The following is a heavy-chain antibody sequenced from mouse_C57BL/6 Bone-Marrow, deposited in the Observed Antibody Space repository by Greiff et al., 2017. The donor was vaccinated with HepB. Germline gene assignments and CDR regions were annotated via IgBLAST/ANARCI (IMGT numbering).Heavy chain of an antibody. CDR3: ARPGSSPYWYFDV. V-gene: IGHV5-12*01. J-gene: IGHJ1*03. CDR2: ISNGGGST. D-gene: IGHD1-1*01. CDR1: GFTFSDYY. Sequence: EVMLVESGGGLVQPGGSLKLSCAASGFTFSDYYMYWVRQTPEKRLEWVAYISNGGGSTYYPDTVKGRFTISRDNAKNTLYLQMSRLKSEDTAMYYCARPGSSPYWYFDVWGTGTTVTVSS.